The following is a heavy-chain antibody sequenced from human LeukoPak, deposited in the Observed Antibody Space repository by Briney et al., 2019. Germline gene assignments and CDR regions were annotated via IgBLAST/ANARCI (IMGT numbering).Heavy chain of an antibody. D-gene: IGHD3-9*01. CDR2: ISNSGDSI. CDR3: AKTMAGYFDWLSS. J-gene: IGHJ3*01. Sequence: GGSLRLSRATSGFTFRDPYITLVRQAPGKGLGWGSFISNSGDSIYYADSVKGRFTISRDNAKNSLYLQMNSLRAEDTAVYYCAKTMAGYFDWLSSWGQGTMVTVSS. CDR1: GFTFRDPY. V-gene: IGHV3-11*01.